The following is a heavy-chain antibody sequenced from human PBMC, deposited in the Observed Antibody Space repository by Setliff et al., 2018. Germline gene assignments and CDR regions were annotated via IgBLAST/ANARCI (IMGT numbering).Heavy chain of an antibody. CDR2: IYYSGST. V-gene: IGHV4-31*03. Sequence: SETLSLTCTVSGGSISSGGYYWSWIRQHPGKGLEWIGYIYYSGSTYYNPSLNSRVTVSVDTSKNQFSLKLSSVTAADTAVYYCARGDRWGYSYGPYYYGMDVWGQGTTVTVSS. J-gene: IGHJ6*02. CDR1: GGSISSGGYY. D-gene: IGHD5-18*01. CDR3: ARGDRWGYSYGPYYYGMDV.